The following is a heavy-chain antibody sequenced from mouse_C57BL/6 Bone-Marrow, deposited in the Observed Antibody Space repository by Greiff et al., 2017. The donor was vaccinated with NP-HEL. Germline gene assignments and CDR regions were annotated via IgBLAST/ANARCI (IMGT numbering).Heavy chain of an antibody. J-gene: IGHJ1*03. V-gene: IGHV1-75*01. Sequence: VKLMESGPELVKPGASVKISCKASGYTFTDYYINWVKQRPGQGLEWIGWIFPGSGSTYYNEKFKGKATLTVDKSSSTAYMLLISLTSEDSAVYFCARLSGYFDVWGTGTTVTVSS. CDR3: ARLSGYFDV. CDR2: IFPGSGST. CDR1: GYTFTDYY.